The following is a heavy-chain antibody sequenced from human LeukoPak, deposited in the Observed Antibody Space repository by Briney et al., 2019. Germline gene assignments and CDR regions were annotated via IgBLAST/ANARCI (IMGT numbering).Heavy chain of an antibody. CDR1: GASISGSGYY. CDR2: IYYTGST. V-gene: IGHV4-39*07. CDR3: ARDRYYYDSRGYYIFDY. J-gene: IGHJ4*02. Sequence: SETLSLTCAVSGASISGSGYYLGWIRQPPGKGLEWIGNIYYTGSTNYNPSLKSRVTMPVDTSKNQFSLKLSSVTAADTAVYYCARDRYYYDSRGYYIFDYWGQGTLVTVSS. D-gene: IGHD3-22*01.